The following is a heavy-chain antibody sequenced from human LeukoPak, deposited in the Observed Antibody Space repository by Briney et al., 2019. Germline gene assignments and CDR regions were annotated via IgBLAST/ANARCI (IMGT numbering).Heavy chain of an antibody. CDR3: AKDAASKYYYDSSGSLDY. CDR1: GFTFDDYA. V-gene: IGHV3-9*01. Sequence: PGRSLRLSCAASGFTFDDYAMHWVRQAPGKGLEWVSGISWNSGSTGYADSVKGRFTISRDNAKNSLYLQMNSLRAEDTALYYCAKDAASKYYYDSSGSLDYWGQGTLVTVSS. J-gene: IGHJ4*02. D-gene: IGHD3-22*01. CDR2: ISWNSGST.